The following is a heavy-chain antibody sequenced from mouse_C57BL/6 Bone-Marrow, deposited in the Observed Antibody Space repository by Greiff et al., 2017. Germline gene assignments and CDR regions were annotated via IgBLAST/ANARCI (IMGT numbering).Heavy chain of an antibody. CDR1: GYTFTEYT. V-gene: IGHV1-62-2*01. CDR2: FYPGSGSI. CDR3: ARHEGSSGYDYAMDY. J-gene: IGHJ4*01. D-gene: IGHD3-2*02. Sequence: VQGVESGAELVKPGASVKLSCKASGYTFTEYTIHWVKQRSGQGLEWIGWFYPGSGSIKYNEKFKDKATLTADKSSSTVYMELSRLTSEDSAVYCCARHEGSSGYDYAMDYWGQGTSVTVSS.